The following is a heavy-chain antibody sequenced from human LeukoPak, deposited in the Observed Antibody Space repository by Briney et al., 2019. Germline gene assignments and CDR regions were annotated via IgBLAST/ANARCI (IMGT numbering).Heavy chain of an antibody. CDR3: VRGAHYFYDY. CDR1: VGSSCVYY. CDR2: INHSGST. J-gene: IGHJ4*02. Sequence: SETLSLTCAVYVGSSCVYYWSWIRQPPGKGLEWSREINHSGSTNYNPSLKSRVTISVDTSKNQFSLKLSSVTAAVTAVYYCVRGAHYFYDYWGQGTLVTVSS. V-gene: IGHV4-34*01. D-gene: IGHD2/OR15-2a*01.